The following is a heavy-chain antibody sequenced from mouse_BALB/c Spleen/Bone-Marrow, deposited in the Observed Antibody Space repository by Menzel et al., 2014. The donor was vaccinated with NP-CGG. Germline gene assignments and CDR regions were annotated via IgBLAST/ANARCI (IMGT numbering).Heavy chain of an antibody. V-gene: IGHV5-6-5*01. CDR3: ARVPADTLAFYAFNL. J-gene: IGHJ3*02. D-gene: IGHD1-1*01. Sequence: LEESGGRLVTPGTPLTLTCTVSGFSLNYYAMGWVRQAPGKGLEWIGIISSTESTYYASWAKGRFTISKASSTSVDLKMTSLTTEDTATYFCARVPADTLAFYAFNLWGQGTLVTVS. CDR2: ISSTEST. CDR1: GFSLNYYA.